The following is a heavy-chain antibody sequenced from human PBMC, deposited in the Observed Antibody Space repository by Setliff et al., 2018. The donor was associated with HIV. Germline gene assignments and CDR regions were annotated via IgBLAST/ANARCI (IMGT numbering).Heavy chain of an antibody. Sequence: SQTLSLTCTVSDSGTYYWSWIRQPAGKGLEWIGRVSSRGDTNYNPSLKSRVTMSVDTSKNQFSLKLTSVTASDTAVYYCARAAAGNTGPFDLWGQGSPVTVSS. D-gene: IGHD4-17*01. J-gene: IGHJ4*02. CDR3: ARAAAGNTGPFDL. CDR1: DSGTYY. CDR2: VSSRGDT. V-gene: IGHV4-61*02.